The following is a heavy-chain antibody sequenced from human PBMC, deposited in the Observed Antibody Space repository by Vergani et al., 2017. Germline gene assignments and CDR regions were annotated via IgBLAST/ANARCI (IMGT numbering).Heavy chain of an antibody. J-gene: IGHJ5*02. V-gene: IGHV3-53*04. CDR3: AREGYYYDSSGPPIT. D-gene: IGHD3-22*01. CDR1: GYSISSGYY. Sequence: VQLQESGPGLVKPSETLSLTCAVSGYSISSGYYWGWIRQPPGKGLEWVSVIYSGGSTYYADSVKGRFTISRHNSKNTLYLQMNSLRAEDTAVYYCAREGYYYDSSGPPITWGQGTLVTVSS. CDR2: IYSGGST.